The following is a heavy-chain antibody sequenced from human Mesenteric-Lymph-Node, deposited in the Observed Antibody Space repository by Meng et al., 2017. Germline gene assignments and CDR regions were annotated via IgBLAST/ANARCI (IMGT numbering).Heavy chain of an antibody. J-gene: IGHJ5*02. CDR1: GFTFSSYA. D-gene: IGHD1-14*01. CDR2: ISGSGGST. CDR3: AKALRILNWFDP. Sequence: GESLKISCAASGFTFSSYAMSWVRQAPGKGLEWVSAISGSGGSTYYADSVKGRFTISRDNSKNMLYLQMNSLSAEDTAVYYCAKALRILNWFDPWGQGTLVTVSS. V-gene: IGHV3-23*01.